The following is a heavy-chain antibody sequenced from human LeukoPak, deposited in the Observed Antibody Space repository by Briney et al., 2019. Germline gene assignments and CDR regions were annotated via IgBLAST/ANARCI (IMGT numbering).Heavy chain of an antibody. J-gene: IGHJ4*02. Sequence: SGGSLRLSCAASGFTFSSYSMNWVRQAPGKGLEWVAFIRYDGSNKYYADSVKGRFTISRDNSKNTLYLQMNSLRAEDTAVYYCAKERKKYYYDSSGYYCWGQGTLVTVSS. V-gene: IGHV3-30*02. D-gene: IGHD3-22*01. CDR3: AKERKKYYYDSSGYYC. CDR2: IRYDGSNK. CDR1: GFTFSSYS.